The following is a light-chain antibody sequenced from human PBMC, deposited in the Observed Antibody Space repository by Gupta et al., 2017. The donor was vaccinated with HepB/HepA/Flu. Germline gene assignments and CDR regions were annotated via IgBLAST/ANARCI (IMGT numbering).Light chain of an antibody. J-gene: IGKJ4*01. Sequence: EIVMTQSPATLSVSAGETATLACRASQSVSSNLAWYQQKPGQAPSLLIYGASTRATGIPARFSGSGSGTEFTLTISSLQSEDFAVYYCQQYNNWPLTFGGGTKVEIK. CDR3: QQYNNWPLT. V-gene: IGKV3-15*01. CDR2: GAS. CDR1: QSVSSN.